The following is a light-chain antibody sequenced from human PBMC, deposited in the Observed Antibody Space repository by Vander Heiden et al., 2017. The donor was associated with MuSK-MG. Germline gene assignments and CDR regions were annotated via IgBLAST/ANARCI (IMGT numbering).Light chain of an antibody. CDR1: QGISNY. Sequence: DIPMTQSPSSLSASVGDRVTITFRASQGISNYLALYQQKPGKVPKLLIYAASTLQSGVPSRFSGSGSGTDFTLTISSLQPEDVATYYCQKDNSAPFTFGHGTKVDIK. CDR2: AAS. J-gene: IGKJ3*01. V-gene: IGKV1-27*01. CDR3: QKDNSAPFT.